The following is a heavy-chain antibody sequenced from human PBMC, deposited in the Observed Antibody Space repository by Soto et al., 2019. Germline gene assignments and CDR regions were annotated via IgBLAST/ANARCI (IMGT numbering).Heavy chain of an antibody. D-gene: IGHD2-15*01. V-gene: IGHV3-23*01. Sequence: EVQLLESGGGLVQPGGSLRLSCAASGFTFSSYAMSWVRQAPGKGLEWVSAISGSGGSTYYADSVKGRFTISRDNSQNTLYLQMNSLRAEDTAVYYCAKSEYCSGGSCYSYYFDYWGQGTLVTVSS. CDR2: ISGSGGST. CDR3: AKSEYCSGGSCYSYYFDY. CDR1: GFTFSSYA. J-gene: IGHJ4*02.